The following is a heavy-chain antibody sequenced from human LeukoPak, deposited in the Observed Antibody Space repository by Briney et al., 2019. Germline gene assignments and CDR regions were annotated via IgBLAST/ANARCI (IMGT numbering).Heavy chain of an antibody. CDR1: GGSISSSSYS. CDR2: IYYSGST. CDR3: ARRNGGSYYSGNAFDI. Sequence: SETLSLTCTVSGGSISSSSYSWGWIRQPPGKGLEWIGSIYYSGSTYYNPSLKSRVTISVDTSKNQFSLKLSSVTAADTAVYYCARRNGGSYYSGNAFDIWGQGTMVTVSS. V-gene: IGHV4-39*01. J-gene: IGHJ3*02. D-gene: IGHD1-26*01.